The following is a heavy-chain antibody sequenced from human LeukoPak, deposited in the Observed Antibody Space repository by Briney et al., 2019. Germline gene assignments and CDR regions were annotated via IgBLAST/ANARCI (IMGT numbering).Heavy chain of an antibody. CDR2: INPNSGGT. CDR1: GYTFTGYY. V-gene: IGHV1-2*02. D-gene: IGHD3-16*01. Sequence: ASVKVSCKASGYTFTGYYMHWVRQAPGQGLEWMGWINPNSGGTNYAQKFQGRVTMTRDTSISTAYMELSRLRSDDTAGYYCAXXXXXXXXXXEGGGIYYFDYWGQGTLVTVSS. J-gene: IGHJ4*02. CDR3: AXXXXXXXXXXEGGGIYYFDY.